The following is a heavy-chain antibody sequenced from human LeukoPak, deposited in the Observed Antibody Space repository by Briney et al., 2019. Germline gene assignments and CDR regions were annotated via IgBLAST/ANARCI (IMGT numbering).Heavy chain of an antibody. CDR1: GFTFGTYA. CDR2: IWPDGSKK. CDR3: AKISSSAESNFDY. D-gene: IGHD6-25*01. V-gene: IGHV3-30*02. J-gene: IGHJ4*02. Sequence: GGSLRLSCAASGFTFGTYAMHWVRQAPGKGLEWVAFIWPDGSKKYYADSVKGRFAISRENSKNTVYLQMNDLRPEDTALYFCAKISSSAESNFDYWGQGTLLTVSS.